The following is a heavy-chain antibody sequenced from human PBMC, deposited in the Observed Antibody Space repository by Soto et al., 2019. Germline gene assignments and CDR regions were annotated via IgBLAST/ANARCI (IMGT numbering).Heavy chain of an antibody. CDR2: INAGNGNT. CDR1: GYTFTSYA. D-gene: IGHD1-26*01. CDR3: ARDQRELSNFDY. Sequence: GASVKVSCKASGYTFTSYAMHWLRQAPGQRLEWMGWINAGNGNTKYSQKFQGRVTITRDTSASTAYMELSSLRSEDTAVYYCARDQRELSNFDYWGQGTLVTVSS. J-gene: IGHJ4*02. V-gene: IGHV1-3*01.